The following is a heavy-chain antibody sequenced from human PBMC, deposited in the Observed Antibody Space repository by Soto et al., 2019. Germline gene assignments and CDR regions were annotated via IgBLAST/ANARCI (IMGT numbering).Heavy chain of an antibody. V-gene: IGHV3-23*01. CDR2: ISGSGGST. CDR3: AKDLTGVVGGN. J-gene: IGHJ4*02. D-gene: IGHD7-27*01. Sequence: EVQLLESGGGLVQPGGSLRLSCAASGFTFSSYAMSWVRQAPGKGLEWVSAISGSGGSTYYADSVKGRFTISRDNSKNTLYLQMSSLRAEDPAVYYCAKDLTGVVGGNWGQGTLVTVSS. CDR1: GFTFSSYA.